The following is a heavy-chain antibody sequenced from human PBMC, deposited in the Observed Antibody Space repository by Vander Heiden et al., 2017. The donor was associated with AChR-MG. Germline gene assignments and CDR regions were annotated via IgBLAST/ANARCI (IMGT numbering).Heavy chain of an antibody. CDR3: ARDLGLFREAVAGRPSIYGMDV. V-gene: IGHV4-4*07. CDR2: IYTSGST. CDR1: GGSISRYY. J-gene: IGHJ6*02. Sequence: QVQLQESGPGLVKPSETLSLTCTVSGGSISRYYWSWIRQPAGKGLEWMRRIYTSGSTNYNPSLKSRVTMSVDTSKNQFSLKLSSVTAADTAVYYCARDLGLFREAVAGRPSIYGMDVWGQGTTVTVSS. D-gene: IGHD6-19*01.